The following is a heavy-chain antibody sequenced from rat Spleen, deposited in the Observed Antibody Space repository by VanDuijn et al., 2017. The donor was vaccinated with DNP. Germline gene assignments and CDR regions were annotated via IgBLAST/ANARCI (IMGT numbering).Heavy chain of an antibody. CDR2: INTGSGGT. CDR1: GNAFITNY. CDR3: AREDTYFGYNYLDY. D-gene: IGHD1-9*01. J-gene: IGHJ2*01. V-gene: IGHV1-43*01. Sequence: QVQLQQSGAELAKPGSSVKISCKASGNAFITNYFGWIKQTPGQGLESIGYINTGSGGTNYNGKFKGKATLTVDKSSSTAFMQLSSLTPDDSAIYYCAREDTYFGYNYLDYWGQGVMVTVSS.